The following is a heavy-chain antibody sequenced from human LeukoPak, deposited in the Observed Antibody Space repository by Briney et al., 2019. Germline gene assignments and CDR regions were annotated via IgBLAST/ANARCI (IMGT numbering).Heavy chain of an antibody. CDR3: ARGGYYDSSVGY. CDR1: GFTFNTYT. V-gene: IGHV3-74*01. Sequence: GGSLRLSCTASGFTFNTYTMNWVRQAPGKGLVWVSRINSDGSSTTYADSVKGRFTISRDNAKNSLYLQMNSLRAEDTAVYYCARGGYYDSSVGYWGQGTLVTVSS. CDR2: INSDGSST. D-gene: IGHD3-22*01. J-gene: IGHJ4*02.